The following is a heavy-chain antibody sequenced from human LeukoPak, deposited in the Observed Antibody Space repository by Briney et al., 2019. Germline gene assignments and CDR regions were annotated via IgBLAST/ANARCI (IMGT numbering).Heavy chain of an antibody. V-gene: IGHV3-7*01. CDR2: IKEDGSAK. D-gene: IGHD3-16*01. Sequence: PSETLSLTCAVYGGPLSGYYWSWLRQAPGKGLEWVADIKEDGSAKYYVDSVKGRFTISRDNAKNSLYLQMNSLRVEDTAVYYCARDPDHGAVDYWGQGTLVTVSS. CDR3: ARDPDHGAVDY. J-gene: IGHJ4*02. CDR1: GGPLSGYY.